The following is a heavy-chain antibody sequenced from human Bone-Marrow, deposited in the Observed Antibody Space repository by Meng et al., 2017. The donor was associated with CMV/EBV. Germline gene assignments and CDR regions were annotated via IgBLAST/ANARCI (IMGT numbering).Heavy chain of an antibody. D-gene: IGHD2-15*01. J-gene: IGHJ6*02. CDR3: ASSDRGSGVRYGMDV. Sequence: GGSLRLSCAASGFTFSSYGMHWVRQAPGKGLEWVAVISYDGSNKYYADSVKGRFTISRDNSKNTLYLQMNSLRAEDTAVYYCASSDRGSGVRYGMDVWGQGTTVTVSS. CDR1: GFTFSSYG. CDR2: ISYDGSNK. V-gene: IGHV3-30*19.